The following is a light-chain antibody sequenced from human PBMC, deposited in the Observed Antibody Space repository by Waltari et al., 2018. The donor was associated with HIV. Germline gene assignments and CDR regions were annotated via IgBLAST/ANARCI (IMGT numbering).Light chain of an antibody. CDR1: SSNIGNDN. CDR2: KNY. V-gene: IGLV1-47*01. J-gene: IGLJ1*01. CDR3: VGWDASLSAYV. Sequence: QSVLTQPPSASGTPGQRVTTSCSGSSSNIGNDNVYWYQQLPGTAPKLLINKNYQRPSGFPARFAGSKSGTSASLAISGLRSEDEADYYCVGWDASLSAYVFGTGTKVTIL.